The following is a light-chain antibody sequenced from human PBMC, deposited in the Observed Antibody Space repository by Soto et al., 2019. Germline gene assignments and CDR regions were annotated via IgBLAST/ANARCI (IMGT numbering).Light chain of an antibody. CDR3: QQYGSSPLFS. J-gene: IGKJ3*01. V-gene: IGKV3-20*01. CDR2: GAS. Sequence: EIVLTQSPGTLSLSPGERATLSCRASQSVSSSYLAWYQQKPGQAPRLLSYGASGRATGIPDRFSGSGSGTGFTLSLSRLEPGDFALYYCQQYGSSPLFSVGRGTKVDIK. CDR1: QSVSSSY.